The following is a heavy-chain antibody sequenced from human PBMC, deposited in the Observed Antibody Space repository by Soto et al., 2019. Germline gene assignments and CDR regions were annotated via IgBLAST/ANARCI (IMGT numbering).Heavy chain of an antibody. J-gene: IGHJ6*02. V-gene: IGHV3-30*18. CDR3: AKDRAGYDSYGFDV. CDR2: ISYDGSNQ. CDR1: GFTFSSYG. D-gene: IGHD5-12*01. Sequence: QVQLVESGGGVVQPGRSLRLSCAASGFTFSSYGMNWVRQAPGKGLEWGAVISYDGSNQYYADSVKGRSTISRDKSKNRRYLQMNSLRAEDTAVYYCAKDRAGYDSYGFDVWVQGTTVTVSS.